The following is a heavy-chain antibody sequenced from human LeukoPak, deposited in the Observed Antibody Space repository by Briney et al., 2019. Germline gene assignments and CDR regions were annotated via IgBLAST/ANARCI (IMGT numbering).Heavy chain of an antibody. Sequence: SETLSLTCTVSGYSISSGYYWGWIRQPQGKGLEWIGSIYHSGSTYYNPSLKSRVTISVDTSKNQFSLKLSSVTAADTAVYYCARERNYYDSSGYYSWFDPWGQGTLVTVSS. D-gene: IGHD3-22*01. CDR3: ARERNYYDSSGYYSWFDP. V-gene: IGHV4-38-2*02. J-gene: IGHJ5*02. CDR1: GYSISSGYY. CDR2: IYHSGST.